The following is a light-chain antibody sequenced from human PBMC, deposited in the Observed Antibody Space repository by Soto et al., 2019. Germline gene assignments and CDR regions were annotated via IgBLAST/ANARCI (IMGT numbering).Light chain of an antibody. CDR2: GAS. CDR3: QQYNNWPLYT. J-gene: IGKJ2*01. V-gene: IGKV3-15*01. CDR1: QSVRSN. Sequence: EIVVTQSPATLSVSPGERATLYCRASQSVRSNLAWYQQKPGLAPRLLIYGASSRATGIPARFSGSGSGTEVTLTIRSLQSEDFAVYYCQQYNNWPLYTFGQGTLLEIK.